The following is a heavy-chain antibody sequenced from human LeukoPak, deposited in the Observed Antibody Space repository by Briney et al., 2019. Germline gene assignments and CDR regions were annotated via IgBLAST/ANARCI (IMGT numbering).Heavy chain of an antibody. D-gene: IGHD3-10*01. Sequence: SETLSLTCTVSGGSINSYWSWIRQPAGKGLEWIGRISGSGTITYNPALQSRLSISIDTSKNQFSLKLMSVTAADTAVYYCARRGLYGSGSYSSLPYYYYYMDVWGKGTTVTISS. CDR2: ISGSGTI. J-gene: IGHJ6*03. CDR3: ARRGLYGSGSYSSLPYYYYYMDV. V-gene: IGHV4-4*07. CDR1: GGSINSY.